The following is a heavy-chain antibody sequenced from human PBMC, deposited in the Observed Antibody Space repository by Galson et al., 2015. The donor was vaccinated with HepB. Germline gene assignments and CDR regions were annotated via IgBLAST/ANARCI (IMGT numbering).Heavy chain of an antibody. Sequence: TLSLTCTVSGGSIRSGNYYWSWIRQHPQKGLEWIGYIYYSGNTHYNPSLKSRTTMSVDTSKNQFSLKLRSVTAADTAVYYCARERAEYYELGTYSRYHGMDVWGLGTTVTVSS. CDR3: ARERAEYYELGTYSRYHGMDV. CDR2: IYYSGNT. CDR1: GGSIRSGNYY. V-gene: IGHV4-31*03. D-gene: IGHD3-10*01. J-gene: IGHJ6*02.